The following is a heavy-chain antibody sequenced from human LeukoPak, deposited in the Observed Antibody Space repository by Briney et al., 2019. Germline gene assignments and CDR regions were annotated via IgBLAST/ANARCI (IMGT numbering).Heavy chain of an antibody. Sequence: GGSLRLSCAASGFTFDDYGRSWVRQAPGKGLEWVSGINWNGGSTDYADAVSGRFTISRDNAKNSLYLQMNSLRAEDTALYYCARACGSYYYYYFCYYMDVWGKGTTVTVSS. V-gene: IGHV3-20*04. J-gene: IGHJ6*03. CDR2: INWNGGST. CDR3: ARACGSYYYYYFCYYMDV. CDR1: GFTFDDYG. D-gene: IGHD1-26*01.